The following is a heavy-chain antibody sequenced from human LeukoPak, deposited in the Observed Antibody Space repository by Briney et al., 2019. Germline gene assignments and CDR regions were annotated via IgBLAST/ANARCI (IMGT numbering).Heavy chain of an antibody. V-gene: IGHV3-7*04. D-gene: IGHD3-16*01. CDR3: VRGGGSFDS. Sequence: GGSLRLSCAASGFTLSGFWMSWVRQAPTKGLEWVVNIKYDGSDKRYVGSVKGRFTVSRDNANNSLYLQMNSLRAEDTAVCYCVRGGGSFDSWGEGTLVTVSS. CDR1: GFTLSGFW. J-gene: IGHJ4*02. CDR2: IKYDGSDK.